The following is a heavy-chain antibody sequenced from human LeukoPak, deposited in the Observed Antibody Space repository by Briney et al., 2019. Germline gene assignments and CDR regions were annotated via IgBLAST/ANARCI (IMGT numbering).Heavy chain of an antibody. CDR2: IYHSGTT. CDR3: ARMDITMVGTLANWFDP. D-gene: IGHD3-10*01. J-gene: IGHJ5*02. V-gene: IGHV4-39*01. CDR1: GGSISGSTHY. Sequence: SETQSLTCSVSGGSISGSTHYWGWIRQPPGKGLEWIGSIYHSGTTYYNPSLKSRVTISVDTFKNQFSLKLSSVTAADTAVYYCARMDITMVGTLANWFDPWGQGTLVTVSS.